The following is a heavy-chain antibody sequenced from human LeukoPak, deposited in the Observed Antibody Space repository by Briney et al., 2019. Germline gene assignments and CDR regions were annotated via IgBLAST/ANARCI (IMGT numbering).Heavy chain of an antibody. Sequence: GGSLKLSCAASGLTFSGADMHWVRQASGKGLEWVGRIRTKGNRYATAYAASVKGRFTISRDDSKNTAYLQMNSLKTEDTAVYYCANRRKDGDYYYYGMDVWGQGTTVTVSS. CDR1: GLTFSGAD. D-gene: IGHD2-8*01. V-gene: IGHV3-73*01. CDR3: ANRRKDGDYYYYGMDV. CDR2: IRTKGNRYAT. J-gene: IGHJ6*02.